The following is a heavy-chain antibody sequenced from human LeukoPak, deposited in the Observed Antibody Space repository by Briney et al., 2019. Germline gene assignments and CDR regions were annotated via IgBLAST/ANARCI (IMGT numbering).Heavy chain of an antibody. CDR3: ARVLYDYGGYYFDY. D-gene: IGHD4-23*01. CDR2: IYYSGST. V-gene: IGHV4-59*01. J-gene: IGHJ4*02. Sequence: SETLSLTCNVSGGSMSNYYWSWIRQPPGKGLEWIGYIYYSGSTNYNPSLKSRVTISVDTSKNQFSLKLSSVTAADTAVYYCARVLYDYGGYYFDYWGQGTLVTVSS. CDR1: GGSMSNYY.